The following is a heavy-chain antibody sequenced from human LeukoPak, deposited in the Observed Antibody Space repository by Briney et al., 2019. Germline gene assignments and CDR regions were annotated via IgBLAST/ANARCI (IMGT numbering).Heavy chain of an antibody. CDR1: GFTFSSYG. V-gene: IGHV3-48*04. J-gene: IGHJ4*02. CDR2: ISSSGSTI. Sequence: GGSLRLSCAASGFTFSSYGMHWVRQAPGKGLEWVSYISSSGSTIYYADSVKGRFTISRDNAKNSLYLQMNSLRAEDTAVYYCAGLNYYDSSGYYYVNYWGQGTLVTVSS. CDR3: AGLNYYDSSGYYYVNY. D-gene: IGHD3-22*01.